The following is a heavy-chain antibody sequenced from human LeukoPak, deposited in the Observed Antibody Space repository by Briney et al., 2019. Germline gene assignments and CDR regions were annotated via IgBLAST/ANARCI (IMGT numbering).Heavy chain of an antibody. J-gene: IGHJ6*02. CDR3: ARVSPTVTYYDFWSGYPPYGMDV. V-gene: IGHV4-59*12. CDR1: GVSICFYH. Sequence: SETLSLTCTVSGVSICFYHWMWLPPPPGKGRVGCGYIYYSGSTNYNPSLKRRVTMSVDTSKNQFSLKLSSVTAADTAVYYCARVSPTVTYYDFWSGYPPYGMDVWGQGTTVTVSS. D-gene: IGHD3-3*01. CDR2: IYYSGST.